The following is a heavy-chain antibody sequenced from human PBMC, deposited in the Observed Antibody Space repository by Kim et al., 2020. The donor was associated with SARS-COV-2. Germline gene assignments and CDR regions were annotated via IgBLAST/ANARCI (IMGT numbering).Heavy chain of an antibody. J-gene: IGHJ4*02. CDR3: AREGSVVGLDLDY. D-gene: IGHD2-2*01. Sequence: YSQKLQGRVNITSDTAESTVSMEVSSLRSEDTAVYYCAREGSVVGLDLDYWGQGTLVTVSS. V-gene: IGHV1-3*01.